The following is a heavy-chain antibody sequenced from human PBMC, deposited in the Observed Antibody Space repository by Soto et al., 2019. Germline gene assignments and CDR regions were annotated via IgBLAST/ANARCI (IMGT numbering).Heavy chain of an antibody. V-gene: IGHV4-39*01. J-gene: IGHJ4*02. CDR2: IYYSGST. CDR3: ARQDSSSSYVDY. D-gene: IGHD6-6*01. Sequence: SETLSLTCTVSGGSISSSSYYWGWIRQPPGKGLEWIGSIYYSGSTYYNPSLKSRVTISVDTSKNQFSLKLTSVTAADTDVYYCARQDSSSSYVDYWGQGTLVTVSS. CDR1: GGSISSSSYY.